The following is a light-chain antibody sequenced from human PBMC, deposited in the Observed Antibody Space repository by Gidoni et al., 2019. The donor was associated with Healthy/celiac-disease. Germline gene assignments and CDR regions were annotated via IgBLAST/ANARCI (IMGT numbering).Light chain of an antibody. CDR1: QSVLYSSNNKNY. J-gene: IGKJ2*01. CDR3: QQYYSTPPT. Sequence: GSLGERATINCKSSQSVLYSSNNKNYLAWYQQKPGQPPKLLIYWASTRESGVPDRFSGSGSGTDFTLTISSLQAEDVAVYYCQQYYSTPPTFXQXTKLXIK. CDR2: WAS. V-gene: IGKV4-1*01.